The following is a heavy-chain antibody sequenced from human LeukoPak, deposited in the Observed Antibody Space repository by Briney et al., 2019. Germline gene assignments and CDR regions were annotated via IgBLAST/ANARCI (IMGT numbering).Heavy chain of an antibody. CDR2: ISRSSNTI. CDR1: GFTFSNYS. D-gene: IGHD4-17*01. CDR3: ARSYHGDHWFLDY. V-gene: IGHV3-48*01. Sequence: PGGSLSLSCAASGFTFSNYSMNWVRQAPGKGLEWVSYISRSSNTIYYADSVKGRFTISRDNAKTSLYLQMSSLRAEDTAVYYCARSYHGDHWFLDYWGQGTLVTVSS. J-gene: IGHJ4*02.